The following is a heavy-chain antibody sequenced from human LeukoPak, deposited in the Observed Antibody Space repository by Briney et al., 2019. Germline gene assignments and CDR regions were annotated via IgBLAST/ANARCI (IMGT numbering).Heavy chain of an antibody. V-gene: IGHV3-23*01. D-gene: IGHD1-26*01. CDR2: ISAGGGGT. CDR1: GFTFSSHA. Sequence: GGSLRLACEASGFTFSSHAMSWVRQAPGKGLEWVSAISAGGGGTYYADSAKGRFTISRDNSKNTLYLQMNSLRAEDTAVYYCAKGTESSGNYRGGLDYWGQGTLVTVSS. J-gene: IGHJ4*02. CDR3: AKGTESSGNYRGGLDY.